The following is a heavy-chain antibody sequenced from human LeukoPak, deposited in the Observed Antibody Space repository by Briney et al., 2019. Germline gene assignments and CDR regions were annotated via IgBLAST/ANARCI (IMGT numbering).Heavy chain of an antibody. D-gene: IGHD6-19*01. V-gene: IGHV1-24*01. CDR2: FDPEDGET. CDR1: GYTLTELS. CDR3: ATEIAVAGGIDY. J-gene: IGHJ4*02. Sequence: ASVKVSCKVSGYTLTELSMHCVRQAPGKGLEWMGGFDPEDGETIYAQKFQGRVTMTEDTSTDTAYMELSSLRSEDTAVYYCATEIAVAGGIDYWGQGTLVTVSS.